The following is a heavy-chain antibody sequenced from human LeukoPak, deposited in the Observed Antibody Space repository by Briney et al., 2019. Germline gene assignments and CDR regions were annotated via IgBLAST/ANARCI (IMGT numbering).Heavy chain of an antibody. CDR2: ISYDGSNK. Sequence: GRSLRLSCAASGFTFSSYGMHWVRQAPGKGLEWVAVISYDGSNKYYADSVKGRFTISRDNSKNTLYLQMNSLRAEDTAVYYCAKDRFKWELLRGTDVWGQGTTVTVSS. V-gene: IGHV3-30*18. J-gene: IGHJ6*02. D-gene: IGHD1-26*01. CDR1: GFTFSSYG. CDR3: AKDRFKWELLRGTDV.